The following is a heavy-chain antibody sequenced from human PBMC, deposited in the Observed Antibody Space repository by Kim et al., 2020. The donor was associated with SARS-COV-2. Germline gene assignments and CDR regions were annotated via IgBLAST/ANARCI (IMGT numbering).Heavy chain of an antibody. CDR1: GYTFTSYD. D-gene: IGHD2-15*01. CDR2: MNPNSGNT. CDR3: AREDAPPYYYYYYGMDV. V-gene: IGHV1-8*01. Sequence: ASVKVSCKASGYTFTSYDINWVRQATGQGLEWMGWMNPNSGNTGYAQKFQGRVTMTRNTSISTAYMELSSLRSEDTAVYYCAREDAPPYYYYYYGMDVWGQGTTVTVSS. J-gene: IGHJ6*02.